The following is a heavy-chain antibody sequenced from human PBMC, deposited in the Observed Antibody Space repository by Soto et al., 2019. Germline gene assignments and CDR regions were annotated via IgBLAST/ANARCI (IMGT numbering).Heavy chain of an antibody. D-gene: IGHD6-25*01. CDR3: ARARSGYSSADIDY. CDR1: AGTFSSYA. CDR2: IIPIFGTA. J-gene: IGHJ4*02. Sequence: QVQLVQSGAEVKKPGSSVKVSCKASAGTFSSYAISWVRQAPGQGLEWMGGIIPIFGTANYAQKFQGRVTITADESTSTAYMELSSLRSEDTAVYYCARARSGYSSADIDYWGQGTLVTVSS. V-gene: IGHV1-69*12.